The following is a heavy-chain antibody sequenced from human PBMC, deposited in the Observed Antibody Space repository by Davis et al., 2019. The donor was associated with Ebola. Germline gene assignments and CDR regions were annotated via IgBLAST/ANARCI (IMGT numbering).Heavy chain of an antibody. J-gene: IGHJ6*02. Sequence: AASVKVSCKASGGTFSSYAISWVRQAPGQGLEWMGIINPSGGSTSYAQKFQGRVTMTRDTSTSTVYMEPSSLRSEDTAVYYCARGPHSSGYPHYYGMDVWGQGTTVTVSS. CDR3: ARGPHSSGYPHYYGMDV. V-gene: IGHV1-46*01. D-gene: IGHD3-22*01. CDR1: GGTFSSYA. CDR2: INPSGGST.